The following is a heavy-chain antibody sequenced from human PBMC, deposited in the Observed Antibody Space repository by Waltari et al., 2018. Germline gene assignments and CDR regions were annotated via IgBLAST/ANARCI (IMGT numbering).Heavy chain of an antibody. CDR1: GGSLSSSSYY. CDR3: ARGLNAGWYYFDY. Sequence: QLQLQESGPGLVKPSETLSLTCTVSGGSLSSSSYYWGWIRQPPGKGLEWIGSIYYSGSTYYNPSLKSRVTISVDTSKNQFSLKLSSVTAADTAVYYCARGLNAGWYYFDYWGQGTLVTVSS. V-gene: IGHV4-39*07. J-gene: IGHJ4*02. CDR2: IYYSGST. D-gene: IGHD6-19*01.